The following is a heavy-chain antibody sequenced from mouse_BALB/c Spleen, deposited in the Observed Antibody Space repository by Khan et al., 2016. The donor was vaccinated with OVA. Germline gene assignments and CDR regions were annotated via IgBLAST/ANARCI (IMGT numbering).Heavy chain of an antibody. CDR2: ISDGGSYT. D-gene: IGHD1-1*02. V-gene: IGHV5-4*02. CDR1: GFTFSDYY. Sequence: EVQLVESGGGLVKPGGSLKLSCAASGFTFSDYYMYWVRQTPEKRLEWVATISDGGSYTHYPDSVKGRFTISRDNVKNNLYLQMSMLESEDTAMYYCTRAGYGGFAYWGQGTLVTVSA. J-gene: IGHJ3*01. CDR3: TRAGYGGFAY.